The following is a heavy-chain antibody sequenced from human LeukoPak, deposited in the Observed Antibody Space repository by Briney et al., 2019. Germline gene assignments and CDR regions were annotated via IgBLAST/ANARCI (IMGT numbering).Heavy chain of an antibody. Sequence: GGSLRLSCTASGFTLSTYAMNWVRQAPGKGLEWVSSISHSGDTSDYADSVKGRFTISRDNSKNTLYLQMNRLSAEDTAMCYCRRQFLVGVSWGPGTLVTVSS. V-gene: IGHV3-23*01. CDR3: RRQFLVGVS. CDR1: GFTLSTYA. J-gene: IGHJ5*02. CDR2: ISHSGDTS. D-gene: IGHD5/OR15-5a*01.